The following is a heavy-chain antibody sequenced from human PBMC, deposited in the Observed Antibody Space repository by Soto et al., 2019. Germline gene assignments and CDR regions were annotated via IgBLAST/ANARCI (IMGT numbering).Heavy chain of an antibody. D-gene: IGHD3-10*01. V-gene: IGHV1-46*01. CDR3: ARDHLDFYYGSGSYYRAYYYYGMDV. CDR1: GYTFTSYY. J-gene: IGHJ6*02. Sequence: ASVKVSCKASGYTFTSYYMHWVRQAPGQGLEWMGIINPSGGSTSYAQKFQGRVTMTRDTSTSTVYMELSSLRSEDTAVYYCARDHLDFYYGSGSYYRAYYYYGMDVWGQGTTVTVSS. CDR2: INPSGGST.